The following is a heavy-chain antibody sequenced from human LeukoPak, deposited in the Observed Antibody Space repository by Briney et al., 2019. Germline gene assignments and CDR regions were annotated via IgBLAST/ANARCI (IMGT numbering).Heavy chain of an antibody. D-gene: IGHD4-17*01. CDR3: ASDEYGDPLGY. J-gene: IGHJ4*02. V-gene: IGHV3-21*01. CDR2: ITNSGDYI. CDR1: GFTFSSCS. Sequence: GGSLRLSCAASGFTFSSCSMNWVRQAPGKGLEWVSTITNSGDYIFYADSVKGRFTIPRDNAKNSLYLQMNSLRADDTAVYFCASDEYGDPLGYWGQGTPVTVSS.